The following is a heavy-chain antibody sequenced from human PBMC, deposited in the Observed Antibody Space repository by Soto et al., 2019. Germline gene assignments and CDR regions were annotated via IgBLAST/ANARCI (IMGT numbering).Heavy chain of an antibody. D-gene: IGHD3-10*01. J-gene: IGHJ6*02. CDR3: ARIGYSMVRGLTYYYYGMDV. V-gene: IGHV4-59*01. CDR1: GGSISSYY. CDR2: IYYSGST. Sequence: PSETLSLTCTVSGGSISSYYWSWIRQPPGKGLEWIGYIYYSGSTNYNPSLKSRVTISVDTSKNQFSLKLSSVTAADTAVYYCARIGYSMVRGLTYYYYGMDVWGQGTKVTVSS.